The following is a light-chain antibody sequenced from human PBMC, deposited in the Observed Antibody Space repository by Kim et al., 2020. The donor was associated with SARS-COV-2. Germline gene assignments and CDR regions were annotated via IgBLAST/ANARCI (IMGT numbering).Light chain of an antibody. CDR1: LSTIGSNV. J-gene: IGLJ3*02. CDR3: AAWDDSLKGSV. V-gene: IGLV1-44*01. CDR2: SND. Sequence: GQSVTISCSGSLSTIGSNVVNCYQQLPGTAPKLLMYSNDYRPSGVPDRFSGSKSGTSASLAISGLQSEDEADYYCAAWDDSLKGSVFGGGTQLTVL.